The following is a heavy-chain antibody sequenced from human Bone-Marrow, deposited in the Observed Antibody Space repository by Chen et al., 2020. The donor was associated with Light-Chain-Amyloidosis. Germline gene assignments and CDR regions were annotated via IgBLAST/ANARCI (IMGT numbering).Heavy chain of an antibody. CDR2: IYTSGST. J-gene: IGHJ4*02. CDR1: GGSISSGSYY. D-gene: IGHD6-19*01. CDR3: ARLTVAGYFDL. Sequence: QVQLQESGPGLVKPSQTLSLTCTVSGGSISSGSYYWSWIRQPAGKGLEWIGRIYTSGSTNYNPSLKSRVTISVDTSKNQFSLKLSSVTAADTAVYYCARLTVAGYFDLWGQGALVTVS. V-gene: IGHV4-61*02.